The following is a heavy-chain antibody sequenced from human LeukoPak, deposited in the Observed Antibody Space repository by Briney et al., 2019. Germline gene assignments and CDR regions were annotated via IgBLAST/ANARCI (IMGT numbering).Heavy chain of an antibody. CDR3: ARDLVARPFDY. D-gene: IGHD2-8*02. J-gene: IGHJ4*02. CDR2: ISSSSSYI. V-gene: IGHV3-21*01. Sequence: GGSLRLSCAASGFTFSSYSMNWVRQAPGKGLEWVSSISSSSSYIYYADSVKGRFTISRDNAKNSLYLQMNSLRAEDTAVYYCARDLVARPFDYWGQGTLVTVSS. CDR1: GFTFSSYS.